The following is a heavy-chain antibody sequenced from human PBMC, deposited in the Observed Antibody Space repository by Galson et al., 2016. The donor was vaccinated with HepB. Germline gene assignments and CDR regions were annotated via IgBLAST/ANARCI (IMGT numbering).Heavy chain of an antibody. CDR3: ATDWGFRGDSSGYYPFAF. CDR2: YNPSGGGT. J-gene: IGHJ4*02. V-gene: IGHV1-46*01. CDR1: GYSFSSYY. D-gene: IGHD3-22*01. Sequence: SVKVSCKASGYSFSSYYIHWVRQAPGQGLEWLGVYNPSGGGTSYAQKFQARLTMTSDTSTSTVYMELGSLRSEDTAMYYCATDWGFRGDSSGYYPFAFWGQGTLVIISS.